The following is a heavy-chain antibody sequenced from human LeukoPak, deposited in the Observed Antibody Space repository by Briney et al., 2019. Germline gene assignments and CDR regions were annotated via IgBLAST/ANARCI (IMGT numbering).Heavy chain of an antibody. CDR3: ARDMGLLDAFDI. Sequence: GASVNVSCKASGSTFTSYGISWVGQAPGHALEWMGWISAYNGNTNYAQKLQGRVTMTTDTYTSTAYMGLRSLRSDDTAVYYCARDMGLLDAFDIWGQGTMVTVSS. J-gene: IGHJ3*02. V-gene: IGHV1-18*01. D-gene: IGHD4/OR15-4a*01. CDR1: GSTFTSYG. CDR2: ISAYNGNT.